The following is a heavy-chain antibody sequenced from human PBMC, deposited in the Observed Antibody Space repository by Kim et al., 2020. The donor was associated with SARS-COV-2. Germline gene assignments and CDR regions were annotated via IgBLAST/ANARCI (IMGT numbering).Heavy chain of an antibody. CDR2: T. D-gene: IGHD3-10*01. Sequence: TQYIAPVKGRFTISRDDSKHRVYLQMNNLQIEETAVYYCCTSRLSDYPDYWGQGTLVTVSS. J-gene: IGHJ4*02. CDR3: CTSRLSDYPDY. V-gene: IGHV3-15*01.